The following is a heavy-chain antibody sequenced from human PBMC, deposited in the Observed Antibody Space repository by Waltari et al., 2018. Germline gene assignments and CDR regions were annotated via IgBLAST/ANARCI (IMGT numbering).Heavy chain of an antibody. Sequence: QLQLQESGPGLVKPSGTLSLSCAVSGDSVSSAYLWNWVRQSPHKGLAWIGQVHGSGRTNYNPSFASRVTVSLDTSKNLFSLKVTSATAADTAVYYCARDRGRGLYLDTWGPGTVVTVSP. D-gene: IGHD2-15*01. CDR2: VHGSGRT. J-gene: IGHJ5*02. V-gene: IGHV4-4*02. CDR1: GDSVSSAYL. CDR3: ARDRGRGLYLDT.